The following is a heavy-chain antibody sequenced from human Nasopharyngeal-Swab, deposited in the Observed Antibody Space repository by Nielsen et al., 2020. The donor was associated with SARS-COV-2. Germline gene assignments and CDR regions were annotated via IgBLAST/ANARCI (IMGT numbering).Heavy chain of an antibody. Sequence: GESLKISCKGSGYSFTSYWISWVRQMPGKGLEWMGRIDPSDSYTNYSPSFQGHVTISADMSISTAYLQWSSLKASDTAMYYCARHWSDPGNWFDPWGQGTLVTVSS. CDR3: ARHWSDPGNWFDP. CDR1: GYSFTSYW. V-gene: IGHV5-10-1*01. CDR2: IDPSDSYT. J-gene: IGHJ5*02.